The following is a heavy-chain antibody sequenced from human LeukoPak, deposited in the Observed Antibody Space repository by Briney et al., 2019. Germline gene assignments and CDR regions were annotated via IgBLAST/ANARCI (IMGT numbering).Heavy chain of an antibody. CDR2: IKQDGSEK. V-gene: IGHV3-7*01. CDR1: GFTLSSYW. J-gene: IGHJ3*02. D-gene: IGHD3-3*01. Sequence: PGGSLRLSCAASGFTLSSYWMSWVRQAPGKGLEWVANIKQDGSEKYYVDSVKGRSTISRDNAKNSLYLQMNSLRAEDTAVYYCAYDFWSGSHAFDIWGQGTMVTVSS. CDR3: AYDFWSGSHAFDI.